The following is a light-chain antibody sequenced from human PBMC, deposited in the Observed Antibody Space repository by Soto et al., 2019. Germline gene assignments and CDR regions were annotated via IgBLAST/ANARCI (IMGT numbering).Light chain of an antibody. CDR2: GAS. CDR1: QSVSNNY. CDR3: QQYGSSGT. V-gene: IGKV3-20*01. Sequence: EIVLTQSPAPLSVSPGEGAALSCRASQSVSNNYLAWYQQKPGQAPRLLIYGASNRATGIPDRFSGSGSGTDFTLTISRLEPEDFAVYYCQQYGSSGTFGQGTKVDIK. J-gene: IGKJ1*01.